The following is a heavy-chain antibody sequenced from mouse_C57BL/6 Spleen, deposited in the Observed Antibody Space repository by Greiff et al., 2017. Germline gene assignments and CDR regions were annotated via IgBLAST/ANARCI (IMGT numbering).Heavy chain of an antibody. CDR1: GYTFTSYW. CDR2: IHPSSGST. V-gene: IGHV1-64*01. Sequence: VQLQQPGAELVKPGASVKLSCKASGYTFTSYWMHWVKQRPGQGLEWIGMIHPSSGSTNYNEKFKSKATLTVDKSSSTAYMQLSSLTSEDSAVYYCPYRNYREYAVDYWGQGTPVTVSA. J-gene: IGHJ4*01. CDR3: PYRNYREYAVDY. D-gene: IGHD2-5*01.